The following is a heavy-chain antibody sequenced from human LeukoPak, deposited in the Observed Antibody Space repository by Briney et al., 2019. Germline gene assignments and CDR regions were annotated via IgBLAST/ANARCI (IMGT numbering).Heavy chain of an antibody. J-gene: IGHJ4*02. V-gene: IGHV3-23*01. CDR3: AKGGQATPFDY. Sequence: GGSLRLSCAASGFTFDDYAMHWVRQAPGKGLEWVSAISGSGGSTYYADSVKGRFTISRDNSKNTLYLQMNSLRAEDTAVYYCAKGGQATPFDYWGQGTLVTVSS. D-gene: IGHD5-24*01. CDR1: GFTFDDYA. CDR2: ISGSGGST.